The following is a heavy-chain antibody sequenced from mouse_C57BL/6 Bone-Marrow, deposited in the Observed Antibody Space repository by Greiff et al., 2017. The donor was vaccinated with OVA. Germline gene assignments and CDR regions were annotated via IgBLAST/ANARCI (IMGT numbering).Heavy chain of an antibody. CDR3: TRETVVATPDAMDY. Sequence: EVHLVESGEGLVKPGGSLKLSCAASGFTFSSYAMSWVRQTPEKRLEWVAYISSGGDYIYYADTVKGRFTISRAHARNTLYLQMSSLKSEDTAMYYCTRETVVATPDAMDYWGQGTSVTVSS. CDR1: GFTFSSYA. J-gene: IGHJ4*01. V-gene: IGHV5-9-1*02. CDR2: ISSGGDYI. D-gene: IGHD1-1*01.